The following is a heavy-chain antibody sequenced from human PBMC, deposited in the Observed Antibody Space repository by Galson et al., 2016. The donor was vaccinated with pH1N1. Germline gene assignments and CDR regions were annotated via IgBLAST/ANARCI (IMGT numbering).Heavy chain of an antibody. Sequence: SLRLSCAASGFTFGSYAMHWVRQAPGKGLEWVADMSFDGRNKNYLDSVKGRFSISRDNSQNTLHLQVKGLRADDTAIYFCARERDGQGFDTWGQGTLVSVSS. CDR2: MSFDGRNK. V-gene: IGHV3-30*03. CDR3: ARERDGQGFDT. CDR1: GFTFGSYA. J-gene: IGHJ4*02. D-gene: IGHD5-24*01.